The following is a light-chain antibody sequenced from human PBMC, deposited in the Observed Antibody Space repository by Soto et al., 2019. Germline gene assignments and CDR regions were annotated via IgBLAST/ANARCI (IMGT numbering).Light chain of an antibody. CDR3: QQLNKYPST. CDR1: QGISSY. Sequence: EILMTQSASTLYASVGDGVTIXCRASQGISSYLGWYQQSTGKAPKLLIYGASTLQSGAPPRFSGSGSATDFTRTISSLQPEDFTTYYGQQLNKYPSTFGGGTKVDIK. CDR2: GAS. J-gene: IGKJ4*01. V-gene: IGKV1-9*01.